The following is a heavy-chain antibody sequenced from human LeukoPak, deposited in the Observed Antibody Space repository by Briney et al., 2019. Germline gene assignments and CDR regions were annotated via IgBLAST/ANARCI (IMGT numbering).Heavy chain of an antibody. CDR2: IYTSGST. CDR1: GYSISSGYY. J-gene: IGHJ4*02. CDR3: ARRGHTAMVTGLIDY. Sequence: SETLSLTCTVSGYSISSGYYWGWIRQPAGEGLEWIGRIYTSGSTKYNPSLKSRVTISVDTSKNQFSLKLSSVTAADTAVYYCARRGHTAMVTGLIDYWGQGTLVTVSS. D-gene: IGHD5-18*01. V-gene: IGHV4-61*02.